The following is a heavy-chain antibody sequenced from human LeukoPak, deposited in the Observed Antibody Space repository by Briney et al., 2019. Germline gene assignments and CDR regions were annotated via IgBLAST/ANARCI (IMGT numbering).Heavy chain of an antibody. D-gene: IGHD3-22*01. CDR1: GGSISSGSYY. V-gene: IGHV4-61*02. J-gene: IGHJ4*02. CDR3: ARGPAFYDSSGYLDY. CDR2: IYTSGST. Sequence: SETLSLTCTVSGGSISSGSYYWSWIRQPAGKGLEWIGRIYTSGSTNYNPSLKSRVTISVDTSTNQFSLKLSSVTAADTAVYYCARGPAFYDSSGYLDYWGQGTLVTVSS.